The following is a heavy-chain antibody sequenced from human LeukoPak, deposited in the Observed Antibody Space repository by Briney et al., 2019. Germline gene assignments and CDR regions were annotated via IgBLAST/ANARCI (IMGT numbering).Heavy chain of an antibody. V-gene: IGHV3-48*01. CDR2: ISSSGTT. J-gene: IGHJ4*02. Sequence: GSLRLSCAASGFTFSRYSMNWVRQAPGKGLEWVSSISSSGTTYYAESVKGRFTISRDNAQNSLFLQMNSLRADDTAVYYCARERTTIVSGTTIGAYWGQGTQVTVYS. D-gene: IGHD4-11*01. CDR3: ARERTTIVSGTTIGAY. CDR1: GFTFSRYS.